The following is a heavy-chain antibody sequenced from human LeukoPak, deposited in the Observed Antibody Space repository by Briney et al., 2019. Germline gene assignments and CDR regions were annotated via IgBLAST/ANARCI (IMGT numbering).Heavy chain of an antibody. D-gene: IGHD4-17*01. J-gene: IGHJ5*02. Sequence: ASVKVSCKASGYTLTVYYIHWVRQAPGQGLEWMGWINPNSGGTNYAQKFQGRVTMTRDTSISTAYMELSRLRSDDTAVYYCARVTVKPNWFDPWDQGTLVTVSS. CDR1: GYTLTVYY. CDR3: ARVTVKPNWFDP. V-gene: IGHV1-2*02. CDR2: INPNSGGT.